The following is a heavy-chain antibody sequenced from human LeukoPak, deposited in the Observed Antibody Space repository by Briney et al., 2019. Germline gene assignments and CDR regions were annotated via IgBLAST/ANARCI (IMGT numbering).Heavy chain of an antibody. CDR2: IYYSGST. Sequence: SETLSLTCTVSGGSISSYHWSWIRQPPGKGLEWIGYIYYSGSTNYNPSLKSRVTISVDTSKNQFSLRLSSVTAADTAIYYCARLARVAAAGSYSYHSLDVWGQGTTVTVSS. D-gene: IGHD6-13*01. CDR3: ARLARVAAAGSYSYHSLDV. J-gene: IGHJ6*02. V-gene: IGHV4-59*08. CDR1: GGSISSYH.